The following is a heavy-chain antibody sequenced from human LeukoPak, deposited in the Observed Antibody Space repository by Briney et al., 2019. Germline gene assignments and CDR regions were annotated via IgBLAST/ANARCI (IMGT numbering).Heavy chain of an antibody. CDR3: ARHYYDSSGYPPYFDY. V-gene: IGHV4-59*08. Sequence: SETLSLTCTVSGGSISTFYWNWLRQPPGKGLEWIGHIYYSGSTNYNPSLKSRVTISVDTSKNQFSLKLSSVTAADTAVYYCARHYYDSSGYPPYFDYWGQGTLVTVSS. CDR2: IYYSGST. D-gene: IGHD3-22*01. J-gene: IGHJ4*02. CDR1: GGSISTFY.